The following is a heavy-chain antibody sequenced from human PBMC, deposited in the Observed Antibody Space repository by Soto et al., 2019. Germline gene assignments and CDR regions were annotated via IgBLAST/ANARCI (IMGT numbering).Heavy chain of an antibody. Sequence: GRLQRHSCGVAGFTFSGYGVHRVRQAPGKGLEWVAVISYDGSNKYYADSVKGRFTISRDNSKNTLYLQMNSLRAEDTAVYYCAKSGYSGYEGEGYYFDYWGQGTLVTVSS. CDR2: ISYDGSNK. V-gene: IGHV3-30*18. CDR3: AKSGYSGYEGEGYYFDY. J-gene: IGHJ4*02. D-gene: IGHD5-12*01. CDR1: GFTFSGYG.